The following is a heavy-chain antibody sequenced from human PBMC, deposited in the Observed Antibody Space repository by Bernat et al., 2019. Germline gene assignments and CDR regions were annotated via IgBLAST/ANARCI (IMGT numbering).Heavy chain of an antibody. V-gene: IGHV4-59*01. J-gene: IGHJ5*02. CDR1: GGSFSNYY. Sequence: QVQLQEAGPGLVKPSETLSLTCSVSGGSFSNYYWTWIRQPPGKRLEYIGYSHDRGSSDYNPSRKGRATIIIDASNNQVSLKLRSVSTADTDVYYCAGSGGSYGSGGSDPWGQGTLVTVSS. CDR3: AGSGGSYGSGGSDP. D-gene: IGHD3-10*01. CDR2: SHDRGSS.